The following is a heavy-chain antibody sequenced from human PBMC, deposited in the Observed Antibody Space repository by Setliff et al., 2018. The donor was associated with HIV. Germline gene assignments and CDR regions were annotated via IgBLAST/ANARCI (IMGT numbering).Heavy chain of an antibody. CDR2: VGGGRFET. V-gene: IGHV3-48*01. CDR3: AKSYFDRSGYLGS. CDR1: GFSFSRYW. D-gene: IGHD3-22*01. Sequence: GGSLRLSCAASGFSFSRYWMNWVRQAPGKGLEWVSHVGGGRFETYYADSVKGRFTISRDNAKNSLYLQMNSLGAEDTAVYYCAKSYFDRSGYLGSWGQGTLVTVSS. J-gene: IGHJ5*02.